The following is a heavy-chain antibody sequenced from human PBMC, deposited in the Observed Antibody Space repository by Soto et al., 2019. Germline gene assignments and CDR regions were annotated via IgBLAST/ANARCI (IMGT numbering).Heavy chain of an antibody. J-gene: IGHJ4*02. CDR2: LKSKTDGGTT. D-gene: IGHD1-26*01. V-gene: IGHV3-15*01. CDR1: GFTFSNAW. Sequence: PAVSLRLSCAASGFTFSNAWMSWVRQAPGKGLEWVGHLKSKTDGGTTDYAVPVEGRFSISRDDSEYTLYLQMNSLKTEDTAVYYCTTDLPWSYGALGYWGQGT. CDR3: TTDLPWSYGALGY.